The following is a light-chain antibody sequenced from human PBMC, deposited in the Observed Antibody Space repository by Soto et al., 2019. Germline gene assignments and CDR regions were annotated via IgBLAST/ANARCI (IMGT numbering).Light chain of an antibody. V-gene: IGKV2-28*01. CDR1: QSLLHSNGYNY. CDR3: MQALQTPLT. CDR2: LGS. Sequence: DIVMTQSPLSLPVTPGEPAPISCRSSQSLLHSNGYNYLDWYLQKPGQSPQPLIYLGSNRASGVPDRFSGSGSGTDFTLKISRVEAEDVGVYYCMQALQTPLTFGGGTKVDIK. J-gene: IGKJ4*01.